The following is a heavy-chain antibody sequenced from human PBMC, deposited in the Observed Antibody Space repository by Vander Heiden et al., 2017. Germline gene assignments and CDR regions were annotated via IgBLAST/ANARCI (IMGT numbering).Heavy chain of an antibody. D-gene: IGHD3-10*01. Sequence: QAQLVEPGGGVVQPGRSLRLFCAASGITFSSYGMHWVRQAPGKGLEWVAIISYDGSNKYYADSVKGRFTISRDNSKNTLYLQMNSLRAEDTAVYYCAKDARGRFGELSEHEYWGQGTLVTVSS. CDR2: ISYDGSNK. CDR1: GITFSSYG. V-gene: IGHV3-30*18. CDR3: AKDARGRFGELSEHEY. J-gene: IGHJ4*02.